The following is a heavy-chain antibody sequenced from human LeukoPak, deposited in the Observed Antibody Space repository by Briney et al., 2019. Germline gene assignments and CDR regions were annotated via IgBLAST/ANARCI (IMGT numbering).Heavy chain of an antibody. CDR1: GFTFSSYA. V-gene: IGHV3-23*01. CDR3: ARDRGAITMIVKGIFDY. Sequence: GGSLRLSCAASGFTFSSYAMSWVRQAPGKGLEWVSAISGSGGSTYYADSVKGRFTTSRDNSKNTLYLQMNSLRAEDTAVYYCARDRGAITMIVKGIFDYWGQGTLVTVSS. J-gene: IGHJ4*02. CDR2: ISGSGGST. D-gene: IGHD3-22*01.